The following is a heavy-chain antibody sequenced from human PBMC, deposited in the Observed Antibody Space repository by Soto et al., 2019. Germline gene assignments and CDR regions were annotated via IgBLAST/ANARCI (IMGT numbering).Heavy chain of an antibody. CDR3: AGDPAGFPYGMDV. V-gene: IGHV1-69*13. CDR2: IIPIFGTA. CDR1: GGTFSSYA. J-gene: IGHJ6*02. Sequence: GASVKVSCKASGGTFSSYAISWVRQAPGQGLEWMGGIIPIFGTANYAQKFQGRVTITADESTSTAYMELSSLRSEDTAVYYCAGDPAGFPYGMDVWGQGTTVTVSS.